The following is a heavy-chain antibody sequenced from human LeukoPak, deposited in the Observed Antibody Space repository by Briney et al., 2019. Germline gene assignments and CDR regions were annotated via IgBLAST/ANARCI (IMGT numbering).Heavy chain of an antibody. CDR3: AREPLQSRPLDV. Sequence: PSETLSLTCNVSGDSISSSFWNWIRQSAGNELEWIGRFHVSEISNYNPSLRSRVTMSVDTSRNQFFLNLNSVTAADTGVYYCAREPLQSRPLDVWGKGTTVTVSS. CDR2: FHVSEIS. D-gene: IGHD4-11*01. CDR1: GDSISSSF. J-gene: IGHJ6*04. V-gene: IGHV4-4*07.